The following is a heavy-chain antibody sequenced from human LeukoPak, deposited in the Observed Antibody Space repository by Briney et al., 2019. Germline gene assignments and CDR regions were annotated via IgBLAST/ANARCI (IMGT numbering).Heavy chain of an antibody. CDR3: AQDYGRDGEGTMFDY. J-gene: IGHJ4*02. CDR2: ISYDGSNK. CDR1: GFTFSTYA. Sequence: GGSLRLSCAASGFTFSTYAIHWVRQAPGKGLEWVAVISYDGSNKFYADSVKGRFTISRDNSKNTLYLEMNSLRAEDTAVYYCAQDYGRDGEGTMFDYWGQGILVTVSS. D-gene: IGHD3-10*01. V-gene: IGHV3-30*04.